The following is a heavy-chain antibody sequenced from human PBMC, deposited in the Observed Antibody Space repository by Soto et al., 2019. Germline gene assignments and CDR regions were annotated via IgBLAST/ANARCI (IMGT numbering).Heavy chain of an antibody. V-gene: IGHV4-39*01. CDR2: IYYSGST. CDR3: ARRKLTRFGELSGSYYFDY. J-gene: IGHJ4*02. Sequence: PXETLSLTCTVPGGSISSSSYYWGWIRQPPGKGLEWIGIIYYSGSTYYNPSLKSRVTISVDTSKNQFSLKLSSVTAADTAVYYCARRKLTRFGELSGSYYFDYWGQGSLVTVSS. D-gene: IGHD3-10*01. CDR1: GGSISSSSYY.